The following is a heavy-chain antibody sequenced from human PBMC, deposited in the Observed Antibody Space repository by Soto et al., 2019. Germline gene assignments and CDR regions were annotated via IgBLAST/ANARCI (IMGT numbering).Heavy chain of an antibody. CDR2: INSDGSST. CDR1: GFTFSSDW. D-gene: IGHD6-13*01. V-gene: IGHV3-74*01. J-gene: IGHJ5*02. CDR3: ASARAIAAAGISWFDP. Sequence: EVQLVESGGGLVQPGGSLRLSCAASGFTFSSDWMHWVRQAPGKGLVWVSRINSDGSSTSYADSVQGRFTISRDNAKNTLYLQMNSLRDEDTAVYYCASARAIAAAGISWFDPWGQGTLVTVSS.